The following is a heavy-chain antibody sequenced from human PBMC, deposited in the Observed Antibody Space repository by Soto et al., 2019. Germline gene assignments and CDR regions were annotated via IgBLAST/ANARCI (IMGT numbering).Heavy chain of an antibody. CDR3: ARDPSSIAARPTYYYGMDV. D-gene: IGHD6-6*01. V-gene: IGHV3-48*02. CDR1: GFTFSSYS. J-gene: IGHJ6*02. CDR2: ISSSSSTI. Sequence: PGGSLRLSCAASGFTFSSYSVNWVRQAPGKGLEWVSYISSSSSTIYYADSVKGRFTISRDNAKNSLYLQMNSLRDEDTAVYYCARDPSSIAARPTYYYGMDVWGQGTTVTVSS.